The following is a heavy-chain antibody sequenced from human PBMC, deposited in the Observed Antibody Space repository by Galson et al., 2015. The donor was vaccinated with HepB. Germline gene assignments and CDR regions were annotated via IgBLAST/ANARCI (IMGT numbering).Heavy chain of an antibody. V-gene: IGHV3-33*01. D-gene: IGHD3/OR15-3a*01. Sequence: SLRLSCAASGFTFSAYGMHWVRQAPGKGLEWVAVICSDGTSEYYADSVKGRFIISRDNSKNTLYLQLNSLRAEDTAVYYCARPYRPDECDFLIEYWGRGTLVTVSS. CDR3: ARPYRPDECDFLIEY. J-gene: IGHJ4*02. CDR1: GFTFSAYG. CDR2: ICSDGTSE.